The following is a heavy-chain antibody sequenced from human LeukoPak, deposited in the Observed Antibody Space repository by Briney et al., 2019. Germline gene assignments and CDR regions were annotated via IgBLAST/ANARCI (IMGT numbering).Heavy chain of an antibody. CDR2: IYSGGRT. Sequence: GGSLRLSCAASGFTVSSNYMSWVRQAPGKGLEWVSIIYSGGRTHYVDSVEGRFTISRDNSKNTLYLQMNSLRVEDTAVYYCARAVGDSSGYPYYYYYYYMDVWGKGTTVTVSS. CDR1: GFTVSSNY. CDR3: ARAVGDSSGYPYYYYYYYMDV. J-gene: IGHJ6*03. D-gene: IGHD3-22*01. V-gene: IGHV3-66*02.